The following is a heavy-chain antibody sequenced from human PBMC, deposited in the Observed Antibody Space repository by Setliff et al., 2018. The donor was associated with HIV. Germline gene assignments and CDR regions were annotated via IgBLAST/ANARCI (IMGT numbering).Heavy chain of an antibody. Sequence: LTCTVSGPSINIHSWSWIRQSPGKGFEWIGYIYSTGSTNYNPSLQSRVTISMVASRNQFSLKVTSVTAADTAVYYCAKGAGFYGDYTFDHWGQGRQVTVSS. CDR1: GPSINIHS. D-gene: IGHD4-17*01. V-gene: IGHV4-59*11. CDR3: AKGAGFYGDYTFDH. CDR2: IYSTGST. J-gene: IGHJ4*02.